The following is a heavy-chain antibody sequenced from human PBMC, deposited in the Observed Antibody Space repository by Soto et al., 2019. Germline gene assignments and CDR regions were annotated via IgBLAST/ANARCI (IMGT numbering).Heavy chain of an antibody. CDR1: GGSISSYY. V-gene: IGHV4-59*01. CDR3: AREGSSWYGFDY. J-gene: IGHJ4*02. Sequence: SETLSLTCTVSGGSISSYYWSWIRQPPGKGLEWIGYIYYSGSTNYNPSLKSRVTISVDRSKNQFSLKLSSVTAADTAVYYCAREGSSWYGFDYWGQGTLVTVSS. D-gene: IGHD6-13*01. CDR2: IYYSGST.